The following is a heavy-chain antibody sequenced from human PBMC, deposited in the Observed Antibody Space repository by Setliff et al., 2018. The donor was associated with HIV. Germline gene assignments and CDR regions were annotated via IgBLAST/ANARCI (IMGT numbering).Heavy chain of an antibody. D-gene: IGHD3-10*01. V-gene: IGHV1-69*05. CDR3: ARDLAESAFIMIRGAGWFDP. J-gene: IGHJ5*02. Sequence: SVKVSCKASGGTFNRHAISWLRQAPGQGLEWMGLVNPSGGSTNYAQKFQGRVTITTDESTSTAYMELSSLRSDDTAVYFCARDLAESAFIMIRGAGWFDPWGQGTLVTVSS. CDR2: VNPSGGST. CDR1: GGTFNRHA.